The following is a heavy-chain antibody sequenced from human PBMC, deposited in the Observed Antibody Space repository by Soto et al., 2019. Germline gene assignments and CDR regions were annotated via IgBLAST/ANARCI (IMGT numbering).Heavy chain of an antibody. D-gene: IGHD6-19*01. V-gene: IGHV5-51*01. CDR1: GYSFTSYW. CDR3: ARHVRAAGTSFEDH. J-gene: IGHJ4*02. CDR2: MFPGDSDT. Sequence: PGESLKISCEGSGYSFTSYWIAWVRQMPGKGLEWMGIMFPGDSDTRYSPSFQGQVTISADKSINTAYLQWSSLKASDTAVYYCARHVRAAGTSFEDHWGQGTLVTVSS.